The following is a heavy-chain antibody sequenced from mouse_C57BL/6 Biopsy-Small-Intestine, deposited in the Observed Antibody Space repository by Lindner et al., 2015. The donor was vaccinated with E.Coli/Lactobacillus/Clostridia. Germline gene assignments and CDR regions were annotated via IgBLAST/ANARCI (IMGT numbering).Heavy chain of an antibody. Sequence: SVKVSCKASGGTFSSFAISWVRQAPGQGLEWMGGIIPIFGIANYAQKFQGRVTITVDGSTSTAYMELSSLRSEDTAVYYCARGEGVIEYSNANWFDPWGQGTLVTVSS. CDR3: ARGEGVIEYSNANWFDP. D-gene: IGHD2-5*01. CDR2: IIPIFGIA. V-gene: IGHV1-69*02. CDR1: GGTFSSFA. J-gene: IGHJ4*01.